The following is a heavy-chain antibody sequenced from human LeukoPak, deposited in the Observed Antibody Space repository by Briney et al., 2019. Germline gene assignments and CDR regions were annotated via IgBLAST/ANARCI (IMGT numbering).Heavy chain of an antibody. J-gene: IGHJ4*02. CDR2: IVPIFGTA. CDR1: GGTFSSYA. D-gene: IGHD2-2*01. Sequence: SVKVSCKASGGTFSSYAISWVRQAPGQGLEWMGGIVPIFGTANYAQKFQGRVTITTDESTSTAYMELSSLRSEDTAVYYCAGQDIVVVPAAFDYWGQGTLVTVSS. CDR3: AGQDIVVVPAAFDY. V-gene: IGHV1-69*05.